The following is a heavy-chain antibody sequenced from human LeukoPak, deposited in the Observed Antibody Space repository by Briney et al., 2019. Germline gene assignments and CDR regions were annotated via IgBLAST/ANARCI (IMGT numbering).Heavy chain of an antibody. Sequence: KPSETLSLTCTVSGVSVSDGNYYWSWIRQPPGKGLEWLGYMFYAESTTYNPSLNSRVTISVDRSKNQVSLNLTSVTAADTAVYYCASTSNTWLGLPYFDSWGQGTLVTVSA. CDR3: ASTSNTWLGLPYFDS. J-gene: IGHJ4*02. CDR1: GVSVSDGNYY. D-gene: IGHD3-10*01. V-gene: IGHV4-61*01. CDR2: MFYAEST.